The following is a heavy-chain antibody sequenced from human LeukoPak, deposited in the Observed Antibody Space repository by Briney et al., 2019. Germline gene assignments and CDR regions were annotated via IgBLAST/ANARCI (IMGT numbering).Heavy chain of an antibody. V-gene: IGHV4-34*01. J-gene: IGHJ6*03. CDR3: ARGNMWDYRRYYYYMDV. D-gene: IGHD4-11*01. CDR1: GGSFSRYY. Sequence: SDTLSLTCAVNGGSFSRYYWSWIRQPPGKGLEWIGEINHSGSTNYNPSLKSRVTISVDTSKNQFSLKLNSVTAADTAIYYCARGNMWDYRRYYYYMDVWGKGTTVTVSS. CDR2: INHSGST.